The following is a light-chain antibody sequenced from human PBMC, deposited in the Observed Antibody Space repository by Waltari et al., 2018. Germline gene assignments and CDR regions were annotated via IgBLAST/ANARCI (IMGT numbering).Light chain of an antibody. V-gene: IGLV3-21*04. J-gene: IGLJ1*01. CDR2: YNR. CDR1: NIGGNS. Sequence: SYVLTQPPSVSVAPGKTATIYCGGDNIGGNSVHWYQQKPGQAPVLVIYYNRDRPSGSPERFSGSNSVNAATLTIAGVEAGDEADYYCQVWDNVAQKAVFGPGTKVTVL. CDR3: QVWDNVAQKAV.